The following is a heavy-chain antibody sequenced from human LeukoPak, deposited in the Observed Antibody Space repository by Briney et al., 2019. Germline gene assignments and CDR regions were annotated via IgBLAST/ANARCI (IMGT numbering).Heavy chain of an antibody. CDR3: ARSGFSGSYCFDS. CDR2: IYTSGST. D-gene: IGHD3-10*01. V-gene: IGHV4-4*07. J-gene: IGHJ4*02. CDR1: GGSISSSY. Sequence: SETLSLTCTVSGGSISSSYWTWVRQPAGKGLEWIGRIYTSGSTNYNPSLKSRVTMSVDTSKNQFSLKPSSMTAADTAVYYCARSGFSGSYCFDSWGQGTLVTVSS.